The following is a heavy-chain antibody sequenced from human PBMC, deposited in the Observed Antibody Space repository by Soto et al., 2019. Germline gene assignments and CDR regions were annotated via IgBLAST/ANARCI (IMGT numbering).Heavy chain of an antibody. CDR1: GFTFSSYS. Sequence: GGSLRLSCAASGFTFSSYSMNWARQAPGKGLEWVSSISSSSYIYYADSVKGRFTISRDNAKNSLYLQMNSLRAEDTAVYYCAREVGGSEPVGATQYWGQGTLVTVPQ. CDR3: AREVGGSEPVGATQY. CDR2: ISSSSYI. D-gene: IGHD1-26*01. J-gene: IGHJ4*02. V-gene: IGHV3-21*01.